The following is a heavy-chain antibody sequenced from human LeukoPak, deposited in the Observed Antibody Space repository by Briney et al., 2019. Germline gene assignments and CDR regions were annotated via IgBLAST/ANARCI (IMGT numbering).Heavy chain of an antibody. CDR1: GYTFDDYA. V-gene: IGHV3-43*02. CDR2: ISGDGGST. D-gene: IGHD3-3*01. J-gene: IGHJ4*02. CDR3: AKDIRDYDFWSGYFDY. Sequence: PGRSLRLSCAASGYTFDDYAMHWVRQAPGKGLEWVSLISGDGGSTYYADSVKGRFTISRDNSKNSLYLQMNSLRTEDTALYYCAKDIRDYDFWSGYFDYWGQGTLVTVSS.